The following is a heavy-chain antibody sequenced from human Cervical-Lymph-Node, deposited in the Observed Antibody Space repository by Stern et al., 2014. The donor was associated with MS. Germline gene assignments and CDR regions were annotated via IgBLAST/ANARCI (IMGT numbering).Heavy chain of an antibody. J-gene: IGHJ4*02. D-gene: IGHD1-26*01. Sequence: QVQLVQSGVEVNKPGASVKVSCKALGYTFTHYHMHWVRQAPGQGLECMGIINPYGGSTSYAQKFQGRVTTTRDTSTSTVYMELSSLRSDDTAVYYCARDRNTVSYPSFGYWGQGTLVTVSS. CDR3: ARDRNTVSYPSFGY. CDR2: INPYGGST. V-gene: IGHV1-46*01. CDR1: GYTFTHYH.